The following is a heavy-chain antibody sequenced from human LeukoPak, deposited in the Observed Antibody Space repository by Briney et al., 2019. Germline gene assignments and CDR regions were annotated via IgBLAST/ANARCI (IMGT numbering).Heavy chain of an antibody. J-gene: IGHJ4*02. CDR3: ARDPVGGSTIFDY. Sequence: SQTLSLTSAISGDSVSSNSAAWSWIRQSPSRGLEWLGRTYYRSKWYYDYAVAVKSRISINPDTSKNQFSLQLSSVTPEDTAVYYCARDPVGGSTIFDYWGQGTLVTVSS. CDR1: GDSVSSNSAA. CDR2: TYYRSKWYY. V-gene: IGHV6-1*01. D-gene: IGHD1-26*01.